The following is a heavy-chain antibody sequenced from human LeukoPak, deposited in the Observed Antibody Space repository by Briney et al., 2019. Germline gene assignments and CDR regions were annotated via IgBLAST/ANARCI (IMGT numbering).Heavy chain of an antibody. J-gene: IGHJ4*02. CDR3: AIEGIAAAGFDY. V-gene: IGHV3-33*01. CDR2: IWYDGSNK. D-gene: IGHD6-13*01. CDR1: GFTFSSYG. Sequence: PGGSLRLSCAASGFTFSSYGMHWVRQAPGKGLEWVAVIWYDGSNKYYADSVKGRFTISRDNSKNTLYLQMNSLRAEDTAVYYYAIEGIAAAGFDYWGQGTLVTVSS.